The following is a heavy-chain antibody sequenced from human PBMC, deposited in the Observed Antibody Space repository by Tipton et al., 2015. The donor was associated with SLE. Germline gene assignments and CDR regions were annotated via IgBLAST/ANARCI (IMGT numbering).Heavy chain of an antibody. D-gene: IGHD6-19*01. CDR1: GGSLSGDTYY. CDR2: IFTSGNT. Sequence: TLSLTCTVSGGSLSGDTYYWSWIRQPAGEGLEWIGRIFTSGNTNYNPSLKSRVTISVDTSKNQFSLELISVTAADTAVYYCARETEDTGWIHSRDYIYYYYYVDVWGQGTTVTVSS. J-gene: IGHJ6*03. CDR3: ARETEDTGWIHSRDYIYYYYYVDV. V-gene: IGHV4-61*02.